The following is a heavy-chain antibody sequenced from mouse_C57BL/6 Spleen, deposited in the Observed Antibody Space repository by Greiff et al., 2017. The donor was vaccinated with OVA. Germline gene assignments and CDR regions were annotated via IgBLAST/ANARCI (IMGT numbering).Heavy chain of an antibody. Sequence: QVQLKQSGPGLVQPSQSLSITCTVSGFSLTSYGVHWVRQSPGKGLEWLGVIWSGGSTDYNAAFISRLSISKDNSKSQVFFKMNSLQADDTAIYYCARNRPGLFAYWGQGTLVTVSA. CDR3: ARNRPGLFAY. D-gene: IGHD3-1*01. CDR1: GFSLTSYG. J-gene: IGHJ3*01. V-gene: IGHV2-2*01. CDR2: IWSGGST.